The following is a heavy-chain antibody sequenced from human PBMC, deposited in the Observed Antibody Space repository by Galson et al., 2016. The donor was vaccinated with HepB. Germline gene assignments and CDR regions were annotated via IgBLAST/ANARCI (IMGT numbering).Heavy chain of an antibody. Sequence: SLRLSCAASGFTFSSYGMHWVRQAPGKGLEWVAFISYDGSNKKYADSVKGRFTISRDNSKKTLYLQMNSLRVEDTAVYYCAKDGRIYCSIASCHDHFHYWGQGTLVTVSS. J-gene: IGHJ4*02. D-gene: IGHD2-2*01. CDR1: GFTFSSYG. V-gene: IGHV3-30*18. CDR3: AKDGRIYCSIASCHDHFHY. CDR2: ISYDGSNK.